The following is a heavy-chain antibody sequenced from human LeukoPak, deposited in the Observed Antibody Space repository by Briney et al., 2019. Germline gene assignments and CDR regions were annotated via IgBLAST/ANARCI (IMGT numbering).Heavy chain of an antibody. CDR1: GFTFSSYA. J-gene: IGHJ3*02. V-gene: IGHV3-23*01. CDR2: ISGSGGST. CDR3: AKDWSGYDAFDI. D-gene: IGHD3-3*01. Sequence: QTGGSLRLSCAASGFTFSSYAMSWVRQAPGKGLEWVSAISGSGGSTYYADSVKGRFIISRDNSKNTLYLQMNSLRAEDTAVYYCAKDWSGYDAFDIWGQGTMVTVSS.